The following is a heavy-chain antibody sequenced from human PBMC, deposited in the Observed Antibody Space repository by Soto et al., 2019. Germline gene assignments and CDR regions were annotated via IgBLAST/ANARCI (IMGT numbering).Heavy chain of an antibody. V-gene: IGHV3-48*03. J-gene: IGHJ4*01. CDR3: ARGVGMATLSVRYYFDC. CDR1: GFTFSISE. CDR2: MSYSGNTI. D-gene: IGHD2-15*01. Sequence: EVQLVESGGGFVQPGGSLRLSCAASGFTFSISEMTWVRQAPGKGLEWLACMSYSGNTIYYADSVRGRVTISRDNARNSLLLQMDSLRSEDTAVYYCARGVGMATLSVRYYFDCWGHGALVTVSS.